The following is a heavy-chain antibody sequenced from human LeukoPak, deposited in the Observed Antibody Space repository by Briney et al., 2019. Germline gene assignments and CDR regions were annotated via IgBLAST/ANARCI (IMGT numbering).Heavy chain of an antibody. V-gene: IGHV4-59*08. Sequence: PSETLSLTCTVSGGSLNGYYWGWIRQSPGKGLECIGYIHSSEGTAHNASLKSRLTISLDTSKYQFSLTLSSVTAADTAVYYCARHVYGEGMVVWGKGTTVTVSS. CDR3: ARHVYGEGMVV. J-gene: IGHJ6*04. D-gene: IGHD4-17*01. CDR2: IHSSEGT. CDR1: GGSLNGYY.